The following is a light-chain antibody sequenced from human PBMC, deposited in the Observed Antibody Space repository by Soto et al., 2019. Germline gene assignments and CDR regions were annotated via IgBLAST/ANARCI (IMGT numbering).Light chain of an antibody. CDR1: RSNIGAGYA. Sequence: QSVLTQPPSVSGAPGQRVTISCTGSRSNIGAGYAVHWYQQLPGTAPKLLIYDNTNRPSGVPDRFSASESGTSASLAITGLQSEDEADYYCQSYDTSLSASVFGGGTPLTVL. CDR3: QSYDTSLSASV. CDR2: DNT. J-gene: IGLJ2*01. V-gene: IGLV1-40*01.